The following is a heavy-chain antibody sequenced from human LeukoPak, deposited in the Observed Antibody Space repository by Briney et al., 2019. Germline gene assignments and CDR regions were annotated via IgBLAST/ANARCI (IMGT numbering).Heavy chain of an antibody. CDR1: GGTFSSYA. J-gene: IGHJ1*01. Sequence: ASVKVSCKASGGTFSSYAISWVRQAPGQGLEWMGWINPNGGGTNYAQNFQGRVTMTGDTSISTTYMELRSLRSDDTAVYYCAKSMSGGLGFFQSWGQGTLVTVSS. CDR2: INPNGGGT. CDR3: AKSMSGGLGFFQS. V-gene: IGHV1-2*02. D-gene: IGHD2-15*01.